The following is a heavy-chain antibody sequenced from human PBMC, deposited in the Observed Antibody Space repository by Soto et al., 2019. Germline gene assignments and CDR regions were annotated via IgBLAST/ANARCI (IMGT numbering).Heavy chain of an antibody. J-gene: IGHJ4*02. CDR3: AHRILRTVFGLVTTTAIYFDF. CDR1: GFSLTTSGVG. CDR2: IYWDDDK. Sequence: QITLNESGPTVVKPAETLTLTCTFSGFSLTTSGVGVGWIRQSPGKAPEWLALIYWDDDKRYSASLKSRLTITKDTSKKQVGLTMASVDPADTATYYCAHRILRTVFGLVTTTAIYFDFWGQGTPVVVSS. D-gene: IGHD3-3*01. V-gene: IGHV2-5*02.